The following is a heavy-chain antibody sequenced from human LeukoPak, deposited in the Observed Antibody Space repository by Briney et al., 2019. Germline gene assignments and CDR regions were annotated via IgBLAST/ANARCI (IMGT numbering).Heavy chain of an antibody. Sequence: GGSLRLSCAASGFTFSSYSMDWVRQAPGKGLEWVSYISSSSSTIYYADSVKGRFTISRDNAKNSLYLQMNSLRAEDTAVYYCARDSRYSSGWKSFDYWGQGTLVTVSS. CDR2: ISSSSSTI. CDR3: ARDSRYSSGWKSFDY. V-gene: IGHV3-48*04. D-gene: IGHD6-19*01. J-gene: IGHJ4*02. CDR1: GFTFSSYS.